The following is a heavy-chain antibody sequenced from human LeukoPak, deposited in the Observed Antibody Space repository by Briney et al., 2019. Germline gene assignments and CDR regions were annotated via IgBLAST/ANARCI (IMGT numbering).Heavy chain of an antibody. D-gene: IGHD2-21*01. CDR3: ARALLLGHSGDY. CDR1: GGSFSGYY. CDR2: INHSGST. J-gene: IGHJ4*02. Sequence: PSETLSLTCVVYGGSFSGYYWSWIRQPPGKGLEWIGEINHSGSTNYNPSLKSRVTISVDTSKNQFSLKLSSVTAADTAVYYCARALLLGHSGDYWGQGTLVTVSS. V-gene: IGHV4-34*01.